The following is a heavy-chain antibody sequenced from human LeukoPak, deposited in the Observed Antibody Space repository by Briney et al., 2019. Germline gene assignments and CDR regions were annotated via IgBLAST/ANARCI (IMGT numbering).Heavy chain of an antibody. D-gene: IGHD2-21*02. CDR1: GGSISSYY. CDR2: IYYSGST. CDR3: ARAYCGGDCYTPGFDY. Sequence: SETLSLTCTVSGGSISSYYWSWIRQPPGKGLEWIGYIYYSGSTNYNPSLKSRVTISVDTSKNQFSLKLSSVTAADTAVYSCARAYCGGDCYTPGFDYWGQGPLVTVSS. J-gene: IGHJ4*02. V-gene: IGHV4-59*01.